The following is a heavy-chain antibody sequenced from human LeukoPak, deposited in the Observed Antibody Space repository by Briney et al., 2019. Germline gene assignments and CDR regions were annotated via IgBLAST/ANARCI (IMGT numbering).Heavy chain of an antibody. CDR1: GFTFSRDW. CDR2: INGDGSST. J-gene: IGHJ4*02. CDR3: SSAYYDPTGY. V-gene: IGHV3-74*01. D-gene: IGHD3-22*01. Sequence: GGSLRLSCAASGFTFSRDWMHWVRQAPGKGLVWVSRINGDGSSTSCADSVKGRFTISRDNAKNTLYLQMNSLRAEDTAVYYCSSAYYDPTGYWGQGTLVTVSS.